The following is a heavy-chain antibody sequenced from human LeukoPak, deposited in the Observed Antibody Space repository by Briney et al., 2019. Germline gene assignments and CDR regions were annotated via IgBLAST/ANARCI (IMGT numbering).Heavy chain of an antibody. D-gene: IGHD2-15*01. CDR1: GDSISSSSYY. Sequence: SETLSLTCTVSGDSISSSSYYWGWIRQPPGKGLEWIGSIYYSVTTYYNPSLKSRVTISVDTSKNQFSLKLSSVTAADTAVYYCARLKRYCSGGSCYQLSPFWDYWGQGTLVTVSS. CDR2: IYYSVTT. J-gene: IGHJ4*02. CDR3: ARLKRYCSGGSCYQLSPFWDY. V-gene: IGHV4-39*07.